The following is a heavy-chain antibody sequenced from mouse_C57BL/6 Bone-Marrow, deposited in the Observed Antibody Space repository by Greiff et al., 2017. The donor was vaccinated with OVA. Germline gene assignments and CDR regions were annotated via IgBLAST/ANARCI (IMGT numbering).Heavy chain of an antibody. D-gene: IGHD2-2*01. CDR1: GFTFSSYA. CDR2: ISSGGDYI. J-gene: IGHJ3*01. Sequence: EVKLMESGEGLVKPGGSLKLSCAASGFTFSSYAMYWVRQTPEKRLEWVAYISSGGDYIYYADTVKGRFTISRDNARNTLYLQMSSLKSEDTAMYYCTRRYVYDVDFAYWGQGTLVTVSA. V-gene: IGHV5-9-1*02. CDR3: TRRYVYDVDFAY.